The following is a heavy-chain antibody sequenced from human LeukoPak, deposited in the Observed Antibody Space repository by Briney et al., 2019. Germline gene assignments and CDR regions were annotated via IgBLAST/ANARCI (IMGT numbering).Heavy chain of an antibody. D-gene: IGHD3-22*01. CDR3: ARSDDSSGFQDAFDI. Sequence: SETLSLTCTVSGASISSTTYYWGWIRQPPRKGLEWIASIYYSGSTYYNPSLKSRVTISVDTSKNQFSLKLSSVTAADTAVYYCARSDDSSGFQDAFDIWGQGTMVTVSS. CDR1: GASISSTTYY. J-gene: IGHJ3*02. V-gene: IGHV4-39*07. CDR2: IYYSGST.